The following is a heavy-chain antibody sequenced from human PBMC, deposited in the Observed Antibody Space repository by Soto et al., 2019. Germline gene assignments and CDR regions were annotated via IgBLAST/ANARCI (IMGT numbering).Heavy chain of an antibody. J-gene: IGHJ4*02. CDR3: AVSPYYGANSYFDY. Sequence: PSETLSLTCTVSGGSISSGDYYWSWFRQPPGKGLEWIGYIYYSGTTYYNPSLKSRVTISVDTSKNQFSLKLSSVTAADTAVYYCAVSPYYGANSYFDYWGLGTLVT. CDR2: IYYSGTT. V-gene: IGHV4-30-4*01. CDR1: GGSISSGDYY. D-gene: IGHD4-17*01.